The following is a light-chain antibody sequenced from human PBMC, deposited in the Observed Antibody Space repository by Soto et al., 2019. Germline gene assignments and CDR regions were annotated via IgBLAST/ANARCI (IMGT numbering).Light chain of an antibody. CDR3: QPHNNWPVVT. Sequence: EIVMAQSPATLSVSPGERVNRSYIDSRRISNNLAWYQQKPGQAPRLLIDGASTMATGIPARVSGSGSGTEFTLTINSLQSEGFAMYYCQPHNNWPVVTFGGGSKVDIK. J-gene: IGKJ4*01. V-gene: IGKV3-15*01. CDR1: RRISNN. CDR2: GAS.